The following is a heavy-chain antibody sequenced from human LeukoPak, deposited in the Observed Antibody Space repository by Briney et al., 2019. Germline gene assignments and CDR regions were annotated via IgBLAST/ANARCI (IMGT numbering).Heavy chain of an antibody. Sequence: GGSLRLSCAASGFTFSSYGMHCVRQAPGKGLEWVAVISYDGSNKYYADSVKGRFTVSRDNAKNSLYLQMNSLRAEDTAVYYCARGDDHNYWGQGTLVIVSS. V-gene: IGHV3-30*03. D-gene: IGHD1-1*01. CDR3: ARGDDHNY. J-gene: IGHJ4*02. CDR1: GFTFSSYG. CDR2: ISYDGSNK.